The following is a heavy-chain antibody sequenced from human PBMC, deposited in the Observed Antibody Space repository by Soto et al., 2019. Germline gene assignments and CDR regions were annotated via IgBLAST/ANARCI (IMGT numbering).Heavy chain of an antibody. J-gene: IGHJ4*02. CDR3: ARVKFGGDRSPFDY. CDR2: ISSSGGYI. CDR1: GFTFRSYT. D-gene: IGHD4-17*01. V-gene: IGHV3-21*01. Sequence: LRLSCVVSGFTFRSYTMNWVRQAPGKGLEWVSSISSSGGYIYYADSVRGRFTISRDNAKNSLYLQMNSLRAEDTAVYYCARVKFGGDRSPFDYWGQGTLVTVPS.